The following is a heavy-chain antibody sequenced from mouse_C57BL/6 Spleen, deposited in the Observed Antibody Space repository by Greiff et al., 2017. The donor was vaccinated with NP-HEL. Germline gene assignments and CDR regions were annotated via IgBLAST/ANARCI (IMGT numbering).Heavy chain of an antibody. Sequence: VQLQQSGAELVKPGASVKMSCKASGYTFTSYWITWVKQRPGQGLEWIGDIYPGSGSTNYNEKFKSKATLTVDTSSSTAYMQLSSLTSEDSAVYYCARDGSPLYYAMDYWGQGTSVTVSS. V-gene: IGHV1-55*01. CDR2: IYPGSGST. CDR1: GYTFTSYW. CDR3: ARDGSPLYYAMDY. J-gene: IGHJ4*01. D-gene: IGHD1-1*01.